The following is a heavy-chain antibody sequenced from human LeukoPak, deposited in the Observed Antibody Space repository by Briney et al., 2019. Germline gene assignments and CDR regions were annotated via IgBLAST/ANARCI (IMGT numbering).Heavy chain of an antibody. CDR2: IKQDGSEK. Sequence: ETLSLTCAVYGGSFSGYYWSWVRQAPGKGLEWVANIKQDGSEKYYVDSVKGRFTISRDNAKNSLYLQMNSLRAEDTAVYYCARDRRWDCSGGSCYSGIFDYWGQGTLVTVSS. J-gene: IGHJ4*02. CDR1: GGSFSGYY. V-gene: IGHV3-7*01. D-gene: IGHD2-15*01. CDR3: ARDRRWDCSGGSCYSGIFDY.